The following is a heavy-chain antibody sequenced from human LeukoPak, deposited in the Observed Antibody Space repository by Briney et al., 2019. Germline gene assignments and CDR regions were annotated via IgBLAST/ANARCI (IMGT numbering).Heavy chain of an antibody. CDR1: GYTFTGYY. Sequence: ASVKVSCKASGYTFTGYYMHWVRQAPGQGLEWVGWTNPNSGGTHYAQKFQGRVTMTRDTSISTAYMELSRLRSDDTAVYYCARDLGAYSSSGWYFDLWGRGTLVTVSS. D-gene: IGHD6-6*01. CDR2: TNPNSGGT. V-gene: IGHV1-2*02. J-gene: IGHJ2*01. CDR3: ARDLGAYSSSGWYFDL.